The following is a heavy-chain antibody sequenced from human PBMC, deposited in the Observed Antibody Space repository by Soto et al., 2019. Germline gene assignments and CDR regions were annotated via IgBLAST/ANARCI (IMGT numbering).Heavy chain of an antibody. CDR1: SGSISSSNW. D-gene: IGHD6-19*01. CDR2: IYHSGST. V-gene: IGHV4-4*02. Sequence: KTSETLSLTCAVSSGSISSSNWWSWVRQPPGKGLEWIGEIYHSGSTNYNPSLKSRVTISVDKSKNQFSLKLSSVTAADTAVYYCARWTSSGWYVFDYWGQGTLVTVSS. J-gene: IGHJ4*02. CDR3: ARWTSSGWYVFDY.